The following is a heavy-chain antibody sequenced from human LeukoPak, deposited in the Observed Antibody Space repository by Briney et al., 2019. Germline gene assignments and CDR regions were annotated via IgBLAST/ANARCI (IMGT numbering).Heavy chain of an antibody. CDR3: ARGRYTGAFYEFDY. Sequence: SETLTLTCTVSDDSISTNNYYWSWIRQPPGKGLEWVGTLHFSGTPYYSPSLNSRVSISVDTSKNQSSLMLKSVTAKDTAVYYCARGRYTGAFYEFDYWGQGTLVTVS. D-gene: IGHD5/OR15-5a*01. CDR1: DDSISTNNYY. J-gene: IGHJ4*02. V-gene: IGHV4-39*01. CDR2: LHFSGTP.